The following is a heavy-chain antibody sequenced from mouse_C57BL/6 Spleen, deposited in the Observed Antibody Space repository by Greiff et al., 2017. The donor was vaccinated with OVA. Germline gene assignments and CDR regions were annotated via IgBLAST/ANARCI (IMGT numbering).Heavy chain of an antibody. V-gene: IGHV1-69*01. CDR2: IDPSDSYT. Sequence: VQLQQPGAELVMPGASVKLSCKASGYTFTSYWMHWVKQRPGQGLEWIGEIDPSDSYTNYNQKFKGKSTLTVDKSSSTAYMQLSSLTSDDSAVYYCARGGLRRYAMDYWGQGTSVTVSS. D-gene: IGHD2-4*01. CDR1: GYTFTSYW. CDR3: ARGGLRRYAMDY. J-gene: IGHJ4*01.